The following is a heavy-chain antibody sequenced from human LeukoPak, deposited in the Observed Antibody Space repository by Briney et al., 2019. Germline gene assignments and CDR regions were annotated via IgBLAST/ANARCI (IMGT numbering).Heavy chain of an antibody. CDR3: AREVVTATLDAFDI. J-gene: IGHJ3*02. Sequence: SETLSLTCAVHGGSFSGYYWSWIRQPPGKGLEWIGEINHSGSANYNPSLKSRVTISVDTSKNQFSLKLSSVTAADTAVYYCAREVVTATLDAFDIWGQGTMVTVSS. V-gene: IGHV4-34*01. D-gene: IGHD2-21*02. CDR1: GGSFSGYY. CDR2: INHSGSA.